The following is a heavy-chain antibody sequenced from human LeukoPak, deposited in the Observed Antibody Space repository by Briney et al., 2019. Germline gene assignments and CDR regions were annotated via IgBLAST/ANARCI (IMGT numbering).Heavy chain of an antibody. J-gene: IGHJ2*01. Sequence: PSETLSLTCTVSGGSISSSSYYWGWIRQPPGKGLEWIGSIYYSGSTYYNPSLKSRVTISVDTSKNQFSLKLSSVTAADTAVYYCARSPEDWYFDLWGRGTLVTVSS. CDR2: IYYSGST. CDR1: GGSISSSSYY. CDR3: ARSPEDWYFDL. D-gene: IGHD1-14*01. V-gene: IGHV4-39*07.